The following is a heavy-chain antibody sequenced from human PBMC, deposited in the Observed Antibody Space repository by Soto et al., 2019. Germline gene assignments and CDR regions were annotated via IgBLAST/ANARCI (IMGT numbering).Heavy chain of an antibody. J-gene: IGHJ4*02. D-gene: IGHD1-26*01. Sequence: ASVKVSCKASGFTFTGHYIHWVRQAPGQGLEWMGWINPNSGGTSYAQKFQGRLTMTTDTSITTAYMELSRLSSDDTAFYYCANSGSFFRPSLGYFDYWGQGTLVTVS. CDR2: INPNSGGT. CDR3: ANSGSFFRPSLGYFDY. CDR1: GFTFTGHY. V-gene: IGHV1-2*02.